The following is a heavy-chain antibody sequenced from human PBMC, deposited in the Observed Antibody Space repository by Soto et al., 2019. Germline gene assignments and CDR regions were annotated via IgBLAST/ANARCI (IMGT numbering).Heavy chain of an antibody. V-gene: IGHV4-59*01. CDR2: IYYSGST. D-gene: IGHD6-6*01. J-gene: IGHJ6*02. CDR3: ARDSNSNGMAV. Sequence: QVQLQESGPGLVKPSETLSLTCTVSGGSISSYYWSWIRQPPGKGLEWIGYIYYSGSTNYNPSLTSRVTLALARPKNRFSRKLSVVTAAATALYYWARDSNSNGMAVWGQGPTFTFS. CDR1: GGSISSYY.